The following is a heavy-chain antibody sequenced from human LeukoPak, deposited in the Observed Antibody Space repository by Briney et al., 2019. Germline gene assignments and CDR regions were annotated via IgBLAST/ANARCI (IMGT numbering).Heavy chain of an antibody. Sequence: PAGYLRLSCAASGLSFSTFAMSWVRQGPARGLEWVSSIRGNGETFYADSVKGRFTLSGDISMNTVYFQLNNIRVEATAIYYCRGASWFSGPDAGRWGQGTLVTVSS. CDR2: IRGNGET. V-gene: IGHV3-23*01. J-gene: IGHJ4*02. CDR3: RGASWFSGPDAGR. D-gene: IGHD3-10*01. CDR1: GLSFSTFA.